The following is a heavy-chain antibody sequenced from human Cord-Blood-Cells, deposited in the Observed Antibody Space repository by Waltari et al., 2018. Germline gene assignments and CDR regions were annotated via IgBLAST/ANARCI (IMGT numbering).Heavy chain of an antibody. Sequence: QVQLVQSGAEVKKPGASVKVSCKASGYTFTGYYMHWVRQAPGQGIEWMGWINPNRGGTNYAQKFQGRVTMPRDTSISTAYMELSRLRSDDTAVYYCARDGSNWGWKYWGQGTLVTVSS. CDR3: ARDGSNWGWKY. J-gene: IGHJ4*02. D-gene: IGHD7-27*01. V-gene: IGHV1-2*02. CDR1: GYTFTGYY. CDR2: INPNRGGT.